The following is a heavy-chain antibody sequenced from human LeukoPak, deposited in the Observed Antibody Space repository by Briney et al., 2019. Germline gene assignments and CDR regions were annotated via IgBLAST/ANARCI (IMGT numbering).Heavy chain of an antibody. D-gene: IGHD3-10*01. CDR2: IRHDGSNK. CDR1: GFTFSSYG. CDR3: ARDKGRNYYGSENWFDP. Sequence: PGGSLRLSCAASGFTFSSYGMHWVRQAPGKGLEWVAFIRHDGSNKYYADSVKGRFTISRDNSKNTLYLQMNSLRAGDTAVYYCARDKGRNYYGSENWFDPWGQGTLVTVSS. V-gene: IGHV3-30*02. J-gene: IGHJ5*02.